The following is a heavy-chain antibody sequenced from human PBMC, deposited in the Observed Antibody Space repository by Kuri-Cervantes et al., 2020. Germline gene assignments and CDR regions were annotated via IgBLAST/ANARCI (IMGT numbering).Heavy chain of an antibody. Sequence: SETLSLTCAVYGGSFSGYFWTWIRQPPGKGLEWIAEINHRGSTNYNPSLNSRVTISVDTSKIQFSLKLTSVAAADTAVYYCARGSYDSSGNYFGWYFDLWGRGTLVTVSS. J-gene: IGHJ2*01. D-gene: IGHD3-22*01. CDR1: GGSFSGYF. V-gene: IGHV4-34*01. CDR3: ARGSYDSSGNYFGWYFDL. CDR2: INHRGST.